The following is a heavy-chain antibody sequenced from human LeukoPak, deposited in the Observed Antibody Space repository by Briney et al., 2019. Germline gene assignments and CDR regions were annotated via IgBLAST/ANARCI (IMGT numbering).Heavy chain of an antibody. CDR1: GFTFSSYA. V-gene: IGHV3-23*01. Sequence: GGSLRLSCAASGFTFSSYAMSWVRQAPGKGLEWVSAISGSGGSTYYADSVKGRFTISRDNSKNTLYLQMNGLRAEDTAVYYCARSGSYWGYYFDYWGQGTLVTVSS. J-gene: IGHJ4*02. D-gene: IGHD1-26*01. CDR3: ARSGSYWGYYFDY. CDR2: ISGSGGST.